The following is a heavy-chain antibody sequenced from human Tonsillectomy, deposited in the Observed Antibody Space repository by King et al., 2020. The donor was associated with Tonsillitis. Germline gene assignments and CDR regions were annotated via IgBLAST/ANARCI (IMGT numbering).Heavy chain of an antibody. D-gene: IGHD1-20*01. CDR3: GKGLITGDAFDF. J-gene: IGHJ3*01. Sequence: VQLVESGGGVVQPGGSLRLSCAASGFTFDDYAMHWVRQAPGKGLEWVSLVSGDGDSTYYADSVKGRFTISRENSKNSLYLQMNSLRTEDTALYYCGKGLITGDAFDFWGQGTMVTVSS. CDR1: GFTFDDYA. CDR2: VSGDGDST. V-gene: IGHV3-43*02.